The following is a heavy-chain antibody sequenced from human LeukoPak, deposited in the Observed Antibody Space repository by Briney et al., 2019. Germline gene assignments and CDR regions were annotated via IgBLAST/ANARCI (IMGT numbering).Heavy chain of an antibody. CDR2: IRYDGSNK. CDR1: GFTFSSYG. V-gene: IGHV3-30*02. J-gene: IGHJ4*02. D-gene: IGHD2-8*01. Sequence: GGSLRLSCAASGFTFSSYGMHWVRQAPGKGLEWVAFIRYDGSNKYFADSVKGRFTISRDNSKNTLYLQMNSLRAEDTAAYYCAKDDLYYWGQGTLVTVSS. CDR3: AKDDLYY.